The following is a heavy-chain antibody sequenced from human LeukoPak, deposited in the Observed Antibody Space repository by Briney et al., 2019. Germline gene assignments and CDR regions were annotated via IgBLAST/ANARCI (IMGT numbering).Heavy chain of an antibody. CDR3: AGIHLGELSSINWFDP. J-gene: IGHJ5*02. D-gene: IGHD3-16*02. CDR2: IYYSGST. Sequence: PSETLSLTCTVSGGSITTYYWSWIRQPPGKGLEWIGYIYYSGSTNYNPSLKSRVTISVDTSKNQFSLKLSSVTAADTAVYYYAGIHLGELSSINWFDPWGQGTLVTVSS. CDR1: GGSITTYY. V-gene: IGHV4-59*01.